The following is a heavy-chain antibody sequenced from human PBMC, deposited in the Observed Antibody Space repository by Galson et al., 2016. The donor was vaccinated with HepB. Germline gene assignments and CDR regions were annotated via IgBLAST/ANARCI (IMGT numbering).Heavy chain of an antibody. CDR1: GGSIISGYY. CDR3: ARGSWTEGDGFDV. D-gene: IGHD3/OR15-3a*01. V-gene: IGHV4-31*03. CDR2: IYYSGST. J-gene: IGHJ3*01. Sequence: TLSLTCTVSGGSIISGYYWSWIRQHPGKGLEWIGYIYYSGSTHYNPSLKSRVSIPVDTSKNQFSLKVSSVTAADTAVYFCARGSWTEGDGFDVWGQGTMVIVSS.